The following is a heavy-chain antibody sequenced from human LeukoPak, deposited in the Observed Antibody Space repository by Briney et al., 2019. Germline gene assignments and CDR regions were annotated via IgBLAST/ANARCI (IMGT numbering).Heavy chain of an antibody. V-gene: IGHV1-69*06. CDR1: GGTFSSYA. J-gene: IGHJ4*02. D-gene: IGHD2-2*03. CDR3: ASGYCSSTSCYAGSGTGVGNDY. Sequence: ASVKVSCKASGGTFSSYAISWVRQAPGQGLEWMGGIIPIFGTANYAQKFQGRVTITADKSTSTAYMELSSLRSEDTAVYYCASGYCSSTSCYAGSGTGVGNDYWGQGTLVTVSS. CDR2: IIPIFGTA.